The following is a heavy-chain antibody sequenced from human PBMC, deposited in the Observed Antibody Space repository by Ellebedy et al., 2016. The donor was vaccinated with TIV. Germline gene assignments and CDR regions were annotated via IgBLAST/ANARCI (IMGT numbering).Heavy chain of an antibody. Sequence: LSLTCAVSGFTFGSFGTHWVRQAPGKGQVWVSRTNSDGSSTSYEDSVKGRFTISRDNAKNTLYLQMNSLRAEDTAVYYCARDKVGSSGWLDYWGQGTLVTVSS. V-gene: IGHV3-74*01. D-gene: IGHD6-19*01. J-gene: IGHJ4*02. CDR1: GFTFGSFG. CDR2: TNSDGSST. CDR3: ARDKVGSSGWLDY.